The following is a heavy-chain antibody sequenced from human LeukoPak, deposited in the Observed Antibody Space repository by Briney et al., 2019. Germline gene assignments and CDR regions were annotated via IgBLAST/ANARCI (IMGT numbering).Heavy chain of an antibody. CDR3: AILDWSSSWLEVGRVGYFDY. D-gene: IGHD6-13*01. V-gene: IGHV4-39*01. CDR1: GGSISSSSYY. J-gene: IGHJ4*02. Sequence: SETLSLTCTVSGGSISSSSYYWGWIRQPPGKGLEWIGSIYYSGSTYYNPSLKSRVTISVDTSKNQFSLKLSSVTAADTAVYYCAILDWSSSWLEVGRVGYFDYWGQGTLVTVSS. CDR2: IYYSGST.